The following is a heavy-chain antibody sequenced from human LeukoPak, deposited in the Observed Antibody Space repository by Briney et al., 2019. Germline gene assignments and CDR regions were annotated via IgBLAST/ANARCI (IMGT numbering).Heavy chain of an antibody. J-gene: IGHJ6*03. CDR1: AFTFSDYH. V-gene: IGHV3-11*04. CDR3: ARMIADRPHYYYYMDV. D-gene: IGHD6-6*01. Sequence: GGSLRLSCAASAFTFSDYHMSWIRQAPGRALEWVSYISGTSLTIFYADSVKGRFTVSRDNAKNSLYLQMNSLRAEDTAVYYCARMIADRPHYYYYMDVWGTGTTVTVSS. CDR2: ISGTSLTI.